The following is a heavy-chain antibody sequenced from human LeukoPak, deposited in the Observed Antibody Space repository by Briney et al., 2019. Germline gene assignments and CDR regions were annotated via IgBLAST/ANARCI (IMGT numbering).Heavy chain of an antibody. CDR1: GYTFTGYY. D-gene: IGHD1-26*01. J-gene: IGHJ4*02. CDR2: INPNSGDT. V-gene: IGHV1-2*02. Sequence: KPGASVKVSCKASGYTFTGYYIHWVRQAPGQGLEWMGWINPNSGDTHYAQKFQGRVTMTRDTSISTAYMELSRLRSDDTAMYYCARGSTVGATESLGFDYWGQGTPVTVSS. CDR3: ARGSTVGATESLGFDY.